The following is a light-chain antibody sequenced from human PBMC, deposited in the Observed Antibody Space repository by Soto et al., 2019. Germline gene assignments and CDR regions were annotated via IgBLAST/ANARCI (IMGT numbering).Light chain of an antibody. CDR3: LQYNSWPYT. J-gene: IGKJ2*01. CDR1: QSVSSSY. Sequence: EIVLTQSPGTLSLSPGERATLSCRASQSVSSSYLAWYQQKPGQAPRLLIYGASSRATGIPDRFSGSWSGTEFTLTISSLQSEDFGVYYCLQYNSWPYTFGQGTKLEIK. CDR2: GAS. V-gene: IGKV3-20*01.